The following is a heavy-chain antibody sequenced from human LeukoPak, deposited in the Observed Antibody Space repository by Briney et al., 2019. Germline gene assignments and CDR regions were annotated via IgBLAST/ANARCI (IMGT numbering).Heavy chain of an antibody. CDR1: GYSFTTYW. CDR3: ARPSLDSSGYYYAGAFDI. Sequence: GESLKISCKASGYSFTTYWIGWVRQMPGKGLEWMGIIYPGDSDTRYSPSFQGQVTISADRSISTAFLQWSSLKASDTAVYYCARPSLDSSGYYYAGAFDIWGQGTMVTVSS. J-gene: IGHJ3*02. CDR2: IYPGDSDT. V-gene: IGHV5-51*01. D-gene: IGHD3-22*01.